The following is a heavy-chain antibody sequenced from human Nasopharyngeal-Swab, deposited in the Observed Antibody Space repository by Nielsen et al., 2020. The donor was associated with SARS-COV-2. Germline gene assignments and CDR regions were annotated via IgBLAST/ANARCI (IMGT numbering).Heavy chain of an antibody. Sequence: RQAPGKGVEWIGEISHRGSTNYNPSLKRRVTISVDTSKNQFFLKLSSLTAADTAVYYCARRTRYGITGTRGGFPVWGKGTTVTVSS. V-gene: IGHV4-34*01. J-gene: IGHJ6*04. CDR3: ARRTRYGITGTRGGFPV. CDR2: ISHRGST. D-gene: IGHD1-7*01.